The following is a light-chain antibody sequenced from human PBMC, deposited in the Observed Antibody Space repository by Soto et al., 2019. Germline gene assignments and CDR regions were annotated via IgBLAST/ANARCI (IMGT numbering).Light chain of an antibody. CDR2: GAS. V-gene: IGKV3D-20*02. CDR1: QSVSTTY. CDR3: QQRSTFAWT. J-gene: IGKJ1*01. Sequence: EIVLTQSPGTLSLSPGERATLSCRASQSVSTTYLGWYQQRPGQAPRLLIYGASSRATGIPDRFSGSGSGTQFTLTISRLEPEDFAVYYCQQRSTFAWTFGQGTKV.